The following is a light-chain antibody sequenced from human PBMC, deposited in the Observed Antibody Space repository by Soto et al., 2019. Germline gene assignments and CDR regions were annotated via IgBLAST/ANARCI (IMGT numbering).Light chain of an antibody. CDR3: AAWDDSLNGPV. V-gene: IGLV1-44*01. CDR2: TNN. Sequence: QSVLTQPPSASGTPGQRVTIFCSGSSSNIGSNTVNWYQQLPGTAPKLLISTNNQRPSGVPDRFSGSKSGTSASLAISGLQSEDEADYYCAAWDDSLNGPVFGGGTKLTVL. CDR1: SSNIGSNT. J-gene: IGLJ3*02.